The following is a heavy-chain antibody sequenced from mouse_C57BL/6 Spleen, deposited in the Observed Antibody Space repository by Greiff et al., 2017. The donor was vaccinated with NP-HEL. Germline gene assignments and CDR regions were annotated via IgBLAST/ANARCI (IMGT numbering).Heavy chain of an antibody. Sequence: EVQLQESGPGLVKPSQSLSLTCSVTGYSITSGYYWNWIRQFPGNKLEWMGYISYDGSNNYNPSLKNRISITRDTSKNQFFLKLNSVTTEDTATYYCASLNWDDYFDYWGQGTTLTVSS. CDR2: ISYDGSN. D-gene: IGHD4-1*02. CDR1: GYSITSGYY. CDR3: ASLNWDDYFDY. V-gene: IGHV3-6*01. J-gene: IGHJ2*01.